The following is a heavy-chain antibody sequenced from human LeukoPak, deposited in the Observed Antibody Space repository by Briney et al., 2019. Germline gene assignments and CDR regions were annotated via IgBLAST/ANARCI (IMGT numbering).Heavy chain of an antibody. V-gene: IGHV3-23*01. CDR1: GFTFNNYA. J-gene: IGHJ6*02. D-gene: IGHD2-15*01. CDR3: AKAPPAATNYYYGMDV. Sequence: GGALRLSCAASGFTFNNYAMTWVRQAPGKGLEWVSAVSGRGDPTYYADSVKGRFTISRDDSKNTLYLQMNSLRAEDTAVYHCAKAPPAATNYYYGMDVWGQGTTVTVSS. CDR2: VSGRGDPT.